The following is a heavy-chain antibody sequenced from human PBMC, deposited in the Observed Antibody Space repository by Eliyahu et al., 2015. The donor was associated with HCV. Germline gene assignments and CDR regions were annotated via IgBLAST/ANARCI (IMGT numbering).Heavy chain of an antibody. D-gene: IGHD3-16*01. CDR2: INPSGGST. CDR3: ARDSATAFGVGGFDY. J-gene: IGHJ4*02. Sequence: QVQLVXSGAXVKKPGASVKVSCKASGYTFTSYYMHWVRQAPGQGLEWMGIINPSGGSTSYXQKFQGRVTMTRDTSTSTVYMELSSLRSEDTAVYYCARDSATAFGVGGFDYWGQGTLVTVSS. V-gene: IGHV1-46*01. CDR1: GYTFTSYY.